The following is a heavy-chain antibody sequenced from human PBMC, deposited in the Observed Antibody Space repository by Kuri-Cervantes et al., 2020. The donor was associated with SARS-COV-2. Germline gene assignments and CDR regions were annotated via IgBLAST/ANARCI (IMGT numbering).Heavy chain of an antibody. J-gene: IGHJ3*02. D-gene: IGHD1-26*01. CDR1: GFTFSRYG. CDR3: ARGQENSGSFRSMGIGAFDI. Sequence: GESLKISCAASGFTFSRYGMHWVRQAPGKGLEWVAFIRYDGSNKYYADSVKGRFTISRGNSKNTLYLQMNSLRAEDTAVYYCARGQENSGSFRSMGIGAFDIWGQGTMVTVSS. CDR2: IRYDGSNK. V-gene: IGHV3-30*02.